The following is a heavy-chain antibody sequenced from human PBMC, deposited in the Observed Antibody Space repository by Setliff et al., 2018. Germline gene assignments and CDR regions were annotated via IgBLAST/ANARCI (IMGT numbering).Heavy chain of an antibody. V-gene: IGHV1-8*03. CDR2: MNPNSGNT. Sequence: ASVKVSCKASGYTFTSYDINWVRQATGQGLEWMGWMNPNSGNTGYAQKFQGRVTITRNTSISTAYMELSSLRSEDTALYYCARGGGVNDDNSGFYRSFDYWGQGTLVTVSS. CDR1: GYTFTSYD. J-gene: IGHJ4*02. CDR3: ARGGGVNDDNSGFYRSFDY. D-gene: IGHD3-22*01.